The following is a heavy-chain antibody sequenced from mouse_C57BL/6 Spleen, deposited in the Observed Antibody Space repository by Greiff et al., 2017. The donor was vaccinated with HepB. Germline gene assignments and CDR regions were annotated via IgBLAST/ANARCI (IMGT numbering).Heavy chain of an antibody. CDR2: IDPSDSYT. CDR3: ARRGPITPDYAMDY. D-gene: IGHD1-1*01. CDR1: GYTFTSYW. J-gene: IGHJ4*01. Sequence: VQLQQPGAELVKPGASVKLSCKASGYTFTSYWMQWVKQRPGQGLEWIGEIDPSDSYTNYNQKFKGKATLTVDTSSSTAYMQLSSLTSEDSAVYYCARRGPITPDYAMDYWGQGTSVTVSS. V-gene: IGHV1-50*01.